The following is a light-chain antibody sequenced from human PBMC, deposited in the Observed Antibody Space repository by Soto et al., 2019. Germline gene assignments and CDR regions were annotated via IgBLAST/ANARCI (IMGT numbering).Light chain of an antibody. Sequence: DIQMTQSPSTLSASVGDRVTRTCLASQTINRWLAWYQQRPGKGPKLLIHQASSLEGGVPSRFSGSGSGTEFTLTISSLQPDDFATYICLQYNHCPLTFGGGTKV. CDR1: QTINRW. J-gene: IGKJ4*01. V-gene: IGKV1-5*03. CDR2: QAS. CDR3: LQYNHCPLT.